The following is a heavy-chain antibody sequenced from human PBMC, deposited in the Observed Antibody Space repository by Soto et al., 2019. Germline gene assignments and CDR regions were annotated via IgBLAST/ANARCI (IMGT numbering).Heavy chain of an antibody. V-gene: IGHV3-30*18. CDR2: ISYDGTNK. Sequence: SLRLSCIVSGFTFRSYGMHWVRQAPGKGLEWVAVISYDGTNKYYADSVKGRFTISRDNSKNTLFLQMNSLRPEDRAVYHCAKDGILDSSGHYHYFDYWGQGTLVTVSS. CDR1: GFTFRSYG. CDR3: AKDGILDSSGHYHYFDY. J-gene: IGHJ4*02. D-gene: IGHD3-22*01.